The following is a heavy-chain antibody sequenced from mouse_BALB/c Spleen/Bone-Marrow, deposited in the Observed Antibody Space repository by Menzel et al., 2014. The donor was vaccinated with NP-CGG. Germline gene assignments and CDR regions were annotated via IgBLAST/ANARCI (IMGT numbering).Heavy chain of an antibody. CDR1: GFNIKDTY. CDR3: ARSRDYGSSYYAMDY. V-gene: IGHV14-3*02. CDR2: IDPANGNT. D-gene: IGHD1-1*01. J-gene: IGHJ4*01. Sequence: VQLQQSGAELVKPGASVKLSCTASGFNIKDTYMHWVKQRPEQGLGWIGRIDPANGNTKYDPKFQGKATITADTSSNTAYLQPSSLTSEDTAVYYCARSRDYGSSYYAMDYWGQGISVTVSS.